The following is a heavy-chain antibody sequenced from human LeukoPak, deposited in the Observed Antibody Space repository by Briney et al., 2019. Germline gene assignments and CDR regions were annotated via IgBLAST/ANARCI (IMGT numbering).Heavy chain of an antibody. J-gene: IGHJ4*02. Sequence: RPGGSLRLSCAASGFIFSSYAMHWVRQAPGKGLEWLAVISYDGANKYYADSVKGRFTISKDTSKNTLYLQMSSLRAEDTAIYYCAKRGSKWDLDNWGQGTLVTVSS. CDR1: GFIFSSYA. V-gene: IGHV3-33*05. CDR2: ISYDGANK. D-gene: IGHD1-26*01. CDR3: AKRGSKWDLDN.